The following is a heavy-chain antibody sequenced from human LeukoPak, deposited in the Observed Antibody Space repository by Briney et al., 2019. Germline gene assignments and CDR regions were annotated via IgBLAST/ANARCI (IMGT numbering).Heavy chain of an antibody. J-gene: IGHJ5*02. CDR1: GGSISSGDYY. CDR3: ARDMDYYVLGNYYNSRWFDP. D-gene: IGHD3-10*01. V-gene: IGHV4-30-4*01. CDR2: IYYSGST. Sequence: PSQTLSLTCTVSGGSISSGDYYWSWIRQPPGKGLEWIGYIYYSGSTYYNPSLKSRVTISVDTSKNQFSLQLNSLTPEDTAVYYCARDMDYYVLGNYYNSRWFDPWGQGTPVIVSS.